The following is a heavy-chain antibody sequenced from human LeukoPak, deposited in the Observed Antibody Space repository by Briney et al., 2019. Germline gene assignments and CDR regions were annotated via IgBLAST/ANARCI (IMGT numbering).Heavy chain of an antibody. D-gene: IGHD6-13*01. CDR1: GGSISSYY. Sequence: PSETLSLTCTVSGGSISSYYWSWIRQPPGKGLEWIGEINHSGSTNYNPSLKSRVTISVDTSKNQFSLKLSSVTAADTAVYYCARGKRSSWGRNYYYYGMDVWGQGTTVTVSS. CDR2: INHSGST. J-gene: IGHJ6*02. V-gene: IGHV4-34*01. CDR3: ARGKRSSWGRNYYYYGMDV.